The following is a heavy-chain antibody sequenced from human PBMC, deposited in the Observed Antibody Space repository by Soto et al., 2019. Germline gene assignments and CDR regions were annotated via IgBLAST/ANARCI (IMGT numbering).Heavy chain of an antibody. CDR1: GYIITAYY. V-gene: IGHV1-2*04. CDR2: INPNSGGT. D-gene: IGHD1-26*01. CDR3: ARADSGSSDAFDI. Sequence: DSLKVSCKSSGYIITAYYMHCVRHAPGQGLEWMGWINPNSGGTNYAQKFQGWVTMTRDTSISTVYMELSRLRSDDTAVYYCARADSGSSDAFDIWGQGTMVTVSS. J-gene: IGHJ3*02.